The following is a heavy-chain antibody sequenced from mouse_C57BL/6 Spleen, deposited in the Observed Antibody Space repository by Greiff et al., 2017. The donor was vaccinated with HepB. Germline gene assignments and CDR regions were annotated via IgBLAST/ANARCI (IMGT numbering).Heavy chain of an antibody. J-gene: IGHJ4*01. CDR2: IYPGGGYT. D-gene: IGHD2-4*01. Sequence: VQLQESGAELVRPGTSVKMSCKASGYTFTNYWIGWAKQRPGHGLEWIGDIYPGGGYTNYNEKFKGKATLTADKSSSTAYMQFSSLTSKDSAIYYCARFYDYDGYYAMDYWGQGTSVTVSS. CDR1: GYTFTNYW. CDR3: ARFYDYDGYYAMDY. V-gene: IGHV1-63*01.